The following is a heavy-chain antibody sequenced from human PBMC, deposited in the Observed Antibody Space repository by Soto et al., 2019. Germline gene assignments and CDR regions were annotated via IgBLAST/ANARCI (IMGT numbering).Heavy chain of an antibody. D-gene: IGHD2-8*01. CDR2: IRSKANSYAT. Sequence: GGSLRLSCAASGFTFSGSAMHWVRQASGKGLEWVGRIRSKANSYATAYAASVKGRFTISRDDSKNTAYLQMNSLKTEDTAVYYCTRHTPTYCTNGVCHRDYWGQGTLVTVSS. CDR1: GFTFSGSA. V-gene: IGHV3-73*01. CDR3: TRHTPTYCTNGVCHRDY. J-gene: IGHJ4*02.